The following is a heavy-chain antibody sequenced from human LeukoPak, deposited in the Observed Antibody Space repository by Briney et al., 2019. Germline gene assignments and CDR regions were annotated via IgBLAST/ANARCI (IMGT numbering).Heavy chain of an antibody. CDR2: ISDSSSYI. J-gene: IGHJ4*02. CDR3: ASAGSQTKIDY. Sequence: SGGTLRLSCAASGFTFSSYSMNWVRQAPGKGLEWVSSISDSSSYIYYADSVKGRFTISRDNAKNSLYLQMNSLRAEDTAVYYCASAGSQTKIDYWGQGTLVTVSS. V-gene: IGHV3-21*01. CDR1: GFTFSSYS. D-gene: IGHD1-7*01.